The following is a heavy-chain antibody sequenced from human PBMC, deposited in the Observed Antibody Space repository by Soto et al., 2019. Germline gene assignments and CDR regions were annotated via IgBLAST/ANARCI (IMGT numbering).Heavy chain of an antibody. D-gene: IGHD2-15*01. CDR2: ISGSGGST. Sequence: GGSLRLSCAASGFTFSSYAMSWVRQAPGKGLEWVSAISGSGGSTYYADSVKGRFTISRDNSKNTLYLQMNSLRAEDTAVYYCAKDSAALEIGYCSGGSCYAEYFQHWGQGTLVTVSS. J-gene: IGHJ1*01. CDR3: AKDSAALEIGYCSGGSCYAEYFQH. CDR1: GFTFSSYA. V-gene: IGHV3-23*01.